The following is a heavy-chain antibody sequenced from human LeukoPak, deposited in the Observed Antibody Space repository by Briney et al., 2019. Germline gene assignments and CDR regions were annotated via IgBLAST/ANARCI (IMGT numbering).Heavy chain of an antibody. Sequence: HPWGSLRLSFAASGFPFSSYAMSWVRPAPGKGLEWVSAISGSGGSTYYADSVKGRFTISRDNSKNTLYLQMNSLRAEDTAVYYCAKNPIVVVPAALSRWGQGTLVTVSS. CDR1: GFPFSSYA. D-gene: IGHD2-2*01. CDR3: AKNPIVVVPAALSR. V-gene: IGHV3-23*01. CDR2: ISGSGGST. J-gene: IGHJ4*02.